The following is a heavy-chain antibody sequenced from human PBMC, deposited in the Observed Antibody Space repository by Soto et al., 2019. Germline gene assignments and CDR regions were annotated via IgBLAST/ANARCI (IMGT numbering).Heavy chain of an antibody. V-gene: IGHV3-48*03. J-gene: IGHJ4*02. D-gene: IGHD4-17*01. CDR3: ARESLGGDYPLDY. Sequence: SCAASGFTFSNYEMNWVRQAPGKGLEWVSYISSSGSTIYYADSVKGRFTISRDNAKSSLFLQVSSLRADDTAIYYCARESLGGDYPLDYWGQGTLVTVSS. CDR1: GFTFSNYE. CDR2: ISSSGSTI.